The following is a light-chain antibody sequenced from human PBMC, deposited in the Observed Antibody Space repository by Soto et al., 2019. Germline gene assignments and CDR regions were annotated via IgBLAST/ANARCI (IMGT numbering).Light chain of an antibody. J-gene: IGKJ5*01. Sequence: EIVLTPSPATLSVSPRERATLSCRSSQSVSSNLAWYQQKPGQAPRLLIYGASTRATGIPARFSGSGSGTEFTLTISSLQSEDFAVYYCQQRSKWPITFGQGTRLE. CDR1: QSVSSN. CDR3: QQRSKWPIT. V-gene: IGKV3-15*01. CDR2: GAS.